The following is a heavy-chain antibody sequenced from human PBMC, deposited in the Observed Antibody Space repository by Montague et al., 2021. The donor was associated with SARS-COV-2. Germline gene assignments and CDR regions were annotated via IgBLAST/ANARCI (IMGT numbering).Heavy chain of an antibody. V-gene: IGHV4-59*08. Sequence: SETLSLTCSVSGGSLSTYYWSWIRQPPGKGLEWIGYIDDSGTTRYNPSLRSRATISLDLSKNQFSLDLNSVTAADTAVYYCARNPSNHYGLDAWGQGTPVTVSS. CDR3: ARNPSNHYGLDA. J-gene: IGHJ6*02. D-gene: IGHD6-6*01. CDR1: GGSLSTYY. CDR2: IDDSGTT.